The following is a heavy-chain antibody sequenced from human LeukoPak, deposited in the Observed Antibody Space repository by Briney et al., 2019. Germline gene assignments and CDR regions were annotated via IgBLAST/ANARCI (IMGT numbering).Heavy chain of an antibody. CDR2: MNPNSGGT. V-gene: IGHV1-2*02. CDR3: ARGLGYYDSSGYYYVDYYYYYMDV. J-gene: IGHJ6*03. D-gene: IGHD3-22*01. CDR1: GYTFTSYG. Sequence: GASVKVSCKASGYTFTSYGINWVRQATGQGLEWMGWMNPNSGGTNYAQKFQGRVTMTRDTSISTAYMELSRLRSADTAVYYCARGLGYYDSSGYYYVDYYYYYMDVWGKGTTVTVSS.